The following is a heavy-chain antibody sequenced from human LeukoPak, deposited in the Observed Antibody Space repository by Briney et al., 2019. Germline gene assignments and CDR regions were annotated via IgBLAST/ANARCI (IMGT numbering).Heavy chain of an antibody. D-gene: IGHD3/OR15-3a*01. CDR3: ARGLDANDWSDTFDI. V-gene: IGHV4-38-2*02. Sequence: SETLPLTCTVSGYSISSGYYWGWIRQPPGKGLEWIGYIYYSGNTYYNPSLKSRVTISVDTSKNQFSLKLSSVTAADTAVYFCARGLDANDWSDTFDIWGQGTMVTVSS. CDR1: GYSISSGYY. CDR2: IYYSGNT. J-gene: IGHJ3*02.